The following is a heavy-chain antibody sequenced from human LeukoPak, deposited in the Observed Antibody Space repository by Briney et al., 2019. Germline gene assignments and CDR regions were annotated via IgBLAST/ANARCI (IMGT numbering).Heavy chain of an antibody. CDR1: GGSIDTYH. V-gene: IGHV4-59*01. CDR2: ISYSGST. D-gene: IGHD5-12*01. CDR3: AREERGATSNWFDP. J-gene: IGHJ5*02. Sequence: PSETLSLTCTVSGGSIDTYHWSWIRQPPGKGLEWIGYISYSGSTNYNPSLKSRVTISIDTSKNQFSLRLTSVTAADTAVYYCAREERGATSNWFDPWGQGTLVTVSS.